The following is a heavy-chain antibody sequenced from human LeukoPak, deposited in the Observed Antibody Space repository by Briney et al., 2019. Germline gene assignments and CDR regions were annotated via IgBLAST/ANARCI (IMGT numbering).Heavy chain of an antibody. D-gene: IGHD4-17*01. CDR1: GFTFSTYA. CDR3: ARDRLTTVTTFHFAS. Sequence: GGSLRLSCAASGFTFSTYAMHWVRQAPGKGLEWVSVIWSDSTNKYYADSVRGRFTISRDNSKNTLYLQMSSLRAEETAMYYCARDRLTTVTTFHFASWGQGTLVPVSS. J-gene: IGHJ4*02. CDR2: IWSDSTNK. V-gene: IGHV3-33*01.